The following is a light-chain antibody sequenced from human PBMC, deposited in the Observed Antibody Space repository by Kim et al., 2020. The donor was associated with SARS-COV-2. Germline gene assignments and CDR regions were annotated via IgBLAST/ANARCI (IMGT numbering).Light chain of an antibody. CDR1: HPRNYY. J-gene: IGLJ2*01. V-gene: IGLV3-19*01. CDR3: NSRDSSCNHLV. CDR2: GKN. Sequence: ALAQTVTSTFHRDHPRNYYPSWYQQQPRPAPVLVIYGKNNRPSGIPDRFSGSSSGNTASLTITGAQAEDEAYYYCNSRDSSCNHLVLGGGTKLTVL.